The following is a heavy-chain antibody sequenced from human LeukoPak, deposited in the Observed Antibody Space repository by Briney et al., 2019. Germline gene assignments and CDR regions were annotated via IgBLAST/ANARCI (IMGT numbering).Heavy chain of an antibody. CDR2: IIPIFGTA. V-gene: IGHV1-69*13. CDR3: ARAQPPYYYYYMDV. D-gene: IGHD2-2*01. Sequence: PGASVKVSWKASGGTFSSYAISWVRQAPGQGLEWMGGIIPIFGTANYAQKFRGRVTITADESTSTAYMELSSLRSEDTAVYYCARAQPPYYYYYMDVWGKGTTVTISS. CDR1: GGTFSSYA. J-gene: IGHJ6*03.